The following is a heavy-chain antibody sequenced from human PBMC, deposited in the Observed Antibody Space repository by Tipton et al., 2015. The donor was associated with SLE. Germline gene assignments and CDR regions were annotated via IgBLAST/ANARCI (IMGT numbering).Heavy chain of an antibody. CDR3: ARGDRAFDY. CDR1: GYSISSGYY. D-gene: IGHD5-18*01. J-gene: IGHJ4*02. V-gene: IGHV4-38-2*02. Sequence: TLSLTCTVSGYSISSGYYWGWIRQPPGKGLEWIGSIYHSGSTYYNPSLKSRVTISVDTSKNQFSLKLHAVTAADTAVYYCARGDRAFDYWGQGTLVTVSS. CDR2: IYHSGST.